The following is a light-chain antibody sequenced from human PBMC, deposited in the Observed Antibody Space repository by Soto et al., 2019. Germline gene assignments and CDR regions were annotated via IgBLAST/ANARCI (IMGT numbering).Light chain of an antibody. CDR3: QQYGNSPGT. CDR2: GAS. J-gene: IGKJ1*01. Sequence: EIVLTHSPATLSLSPCERATLSSSASQSVSSSYLAWYRQKPGQAPRLLIYGASSRATGIPDRFSGSGSGTDFTLTISRLEPEDFAVYYCQQYGNSPGTFGQGTKVDIK. V-gene: IGKV3-20*01. CDR1: QSVSSSY.